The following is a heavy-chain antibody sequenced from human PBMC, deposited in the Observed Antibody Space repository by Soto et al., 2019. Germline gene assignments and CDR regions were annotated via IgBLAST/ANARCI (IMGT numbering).Heavy chain of an antibody. CDR3: ARGLLYGDY. CDR1: GYTFTSYY. D-gene: IGHD2-2*02. CDR2: INPNGGST. V-gene: IGHV1-46*01. J-gene: IGHJ4*02. Sequence: QVQLEQSGAEVKKPAASVKLSCKASGYTFTSYYIHWVRQAPGQGLEWMGIINPNGGSTNYAQTFQGRVTLTRDTSTSTVYMDLGSLRSEDTAVYYCARGLLYGDYWGPGTLVTVSS.